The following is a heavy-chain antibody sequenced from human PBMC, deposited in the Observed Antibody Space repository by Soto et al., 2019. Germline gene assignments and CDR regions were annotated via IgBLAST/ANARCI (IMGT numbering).Heavy chain of an antibody. V-gene: IGHV3-33*01. CDR1: GFTFSSYG. Sequence: QVQLVESGGGVVQPGRSLRLSCAASGFTFSSYGMHWVRQAPGKGLEWVAVIWYDGSNKYYADSVKGRFTISRDNSKNTLYLQMTSLRAEDTAVYYCAREGDSSGYYPDAFDIWGQGTLVTVSA. CDR2: IWYDGSNK. J-gene: IGHJ3*02. CDR3: AREGDSSGYYPDAFDI. D-gene: IGHD3-22*01.